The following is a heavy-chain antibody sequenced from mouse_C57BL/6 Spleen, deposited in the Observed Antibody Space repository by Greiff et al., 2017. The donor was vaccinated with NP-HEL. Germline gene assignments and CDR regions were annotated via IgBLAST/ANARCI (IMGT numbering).Heavy chain of an antibody. D-gene: IGHD1-1*01. CDR3: ARPLSGSSPFAY. Sequence: EVKVEESGGGLVKPGGSLKLSCAASGFTFSDYGMHWVRQAPEKGLEWVAYISSGSSTIYYADTVKGRFTISRDNAKNTLFLQMTSLRSEDTAMYYCARPLSGSSPFAYWGQGTLVTVSA. V-gene: IGHV5-17*01. CDR1: GFTFSDYG. J-gene: IGHJ3*01. CDR2: ISSGSSTI.